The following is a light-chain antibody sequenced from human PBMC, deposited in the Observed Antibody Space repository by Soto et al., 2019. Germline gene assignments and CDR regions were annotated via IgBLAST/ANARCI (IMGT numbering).Light chain of an antibody. V-gene: IGKV3-11*01. CDR2: DAS. J-gene: IGKJ4*01. CDR3: QQRTNWPPLT. Sequence: EIVLTQSPATLSLSPGERATLSCRASQSVGTYLAWYQQKPGQAPRLLIYDASNRATGIPARFSGSGSGTDFSLTSSGLEPEDFAVYYCQQRTNWPPLTFGGGNKVESK. CDR1: QSVGTY.